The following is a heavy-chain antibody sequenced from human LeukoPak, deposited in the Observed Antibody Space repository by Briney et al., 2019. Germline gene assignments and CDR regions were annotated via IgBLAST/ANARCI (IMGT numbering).Heavy chain of an antibody. CDR1: GYTFTSYD. CDR2: MNPNSGNT. J-gene: IGHJ6*02. Sequence: ASVKVSCKASGYTFTSYDINWVRQATGQGLEWMGWMNPNSGNTGYAQKFQGRVTMTRNTSISTAYMELSSLRSEDTAVYYCARINVSSTSYFYYYYGVDVWGQGTTVTVSS. V-gene: IGHV1-8*01. D-gene: IGHD2-2*01. CDR3: ARINVSSTSYFYYYYGVDV.